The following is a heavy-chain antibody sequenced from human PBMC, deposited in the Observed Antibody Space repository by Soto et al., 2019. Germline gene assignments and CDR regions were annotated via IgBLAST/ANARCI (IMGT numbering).Heavy chain of an antibody. CDR2: VSPNSGNT. Sequence: QVQLVQSGAEVKKPGASVKVSCKASAYTFTSYDINWVRQATGQGLEWMGWVSPNSGNTAYAQKFQGRVTMTRNTSISTAYMELSSLRSEDTAIYYCARGDYDSSGYPDYFDYWGQGTLVTVSS. D-gene: IGHD3-22*01. J-gene: IGHJ4*02. CDR3: ARGDYDSSGYPDYFDY. CDR1: AYTFTSYD. V-gene: IGHV1-8*01.